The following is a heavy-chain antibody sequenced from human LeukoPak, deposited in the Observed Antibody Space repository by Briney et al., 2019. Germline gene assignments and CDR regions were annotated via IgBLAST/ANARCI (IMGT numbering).Heavy chain of an antibody. V-gene: IGHV4-59*01. CDR3: ASIEVIAVSGNYYYMDV. Sequence: SETLSLTCTVSDGSISSYYWSWIRQPPGKGLEWIGYIYYSGHTNYSPSLKSRVTISVDTSKNQFSLKLISVTAADTAVYYCASIEVIAVSGNYYYMDVWGKGTTVTVSS. D-gene: IGHD6-19*01. CDR1: DGSISSYY. J-gene: IGHJ6*03. CDR2: IYYSGHT.